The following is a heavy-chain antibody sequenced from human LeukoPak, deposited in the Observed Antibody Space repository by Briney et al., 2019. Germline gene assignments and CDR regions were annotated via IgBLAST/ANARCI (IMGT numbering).Heavy chain of an antibody. CDR3: AKVMNYYYYMDV. CDR2: ISSSGSTI. Sequence: GGSLRLSCAASGFTFSDYYMSWIRQAPGKGLEWVSYISSSGSTIYYADSVKGRFTISRDNAKNSLYLQMNSLRAEDTAVYYCAKVMNYYYYMDVWGKGTTVTVSS. V-gene: IGHV3-11*04. D-gene: IGHD2-8*01. CDR1: GFTFSDYY. J-gene: IGHJ6*03.